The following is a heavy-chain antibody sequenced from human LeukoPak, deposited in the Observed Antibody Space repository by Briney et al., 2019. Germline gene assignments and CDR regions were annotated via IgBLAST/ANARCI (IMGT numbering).Heavy chain of an antibody. CDR2: INPNSGGT. V-gene: IGHV1-2*02. Sequence: ASVKVSCKASGYTFTGYYMHWVRQAPGQGLEWMGWINPNSGGTNYAQKFQGRVTMTRDTSISTAYMELSRLRSDDTAVYYCARDLSYYGSGSYGYWGQGTLVSVSS. J-gene: IGHJ4*02. CDR1: GYTFTGYY. D-gene: IGHD3-10*01. CDR3: ARDLSYYGSGSYGY.